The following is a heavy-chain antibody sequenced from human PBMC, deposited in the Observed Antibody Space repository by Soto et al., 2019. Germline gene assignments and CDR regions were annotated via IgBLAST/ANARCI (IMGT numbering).Heavy chain of an antibody. Sequence: QVQLVQSGAEVKKPGASVKVSCKASGYTFTSYDINWVRQATGQGLEWMGWMNPNSGNTGYAQKFQGRVTMTRNTSISTAYMELRSLRSEDTAVYYCARVNWGSLGLDFDYWGQGTLVTVSS. D-gene: IGHD7-27*01. J-gene: IGHJ4*02. CDR2: MNPNSGNT. V-gene: IGHV1-8*01. CDR3: ARVNWGSLGLDFDY. CDR1: GYTFTSYD.